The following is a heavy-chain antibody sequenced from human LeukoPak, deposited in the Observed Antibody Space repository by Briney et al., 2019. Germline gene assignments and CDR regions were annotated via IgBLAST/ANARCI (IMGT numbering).Heavy chain of an antibody. J-gene: IGHJ5*02. CDR1: GYTLTELS. Sequence: ASVKVSCKVSGYTLTELSMHWVRQAPGKGLEWMGGFDPEDGETIHAQKFQGRVTMTEDTSTDTAYMELSSLRSEDTAVYYCARGGDSSSWYGWFDPWGQGTRVSVSS. CDR3: ARGGDSSSWYGWFDP. V-gene: IGHV1-24*01. D-gene: IGHD6-13*01. CDR2: FDPEDGET.